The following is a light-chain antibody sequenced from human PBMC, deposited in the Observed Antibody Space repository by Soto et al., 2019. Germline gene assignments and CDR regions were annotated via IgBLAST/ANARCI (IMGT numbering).Light chain of an antibody. J-gene: IGKJ2*03. Sequence: EIVMTQSPATLSVSPGERATLSCRASQSVSSKLAWYQQKPGQAPRLLIYGASNRATGIPARFSGSGSGTEFTLTISSLQSEDFAVYYCQQYNNWPQSFGQGTKLEIK. V-gene: IGKV3-15*01. CDR2: GAS. CDR3: QQYNNWPQS. CDR1: QSVSSK.